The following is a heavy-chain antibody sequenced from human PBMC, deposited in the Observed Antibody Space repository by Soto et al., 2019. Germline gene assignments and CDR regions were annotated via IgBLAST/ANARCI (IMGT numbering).Heavy chain of an antibody. CDR1: GYTFTSYS. J-gene: IGHJ6*02. CDR2: ISAYNGNT. Sequence: QVQLVQSGAEVKKPGASVKVSCKASGYTFTSYSISWVRQAPGQGLEWMGWISAYNGNTNYAQKLQGRVTMTTDTSTSTAYMELRSLRSDDTAVYYCAREKVGYCSSTSCFYYYYYGMDVWGQGTTVTVSS. V-gene: IGHV1-18*01. CDR3: AREKVGYCSSTSCFYYYYYGMDV. D-gene: IGHD2-2*01.